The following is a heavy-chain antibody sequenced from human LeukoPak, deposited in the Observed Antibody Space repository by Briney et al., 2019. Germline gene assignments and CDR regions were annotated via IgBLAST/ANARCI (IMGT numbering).Heavy chain of an antibody. V-gene: IGHV3-30-3*01. Sequence: PGGSLRLSCAASGFTFSSYAMHWVRQAPGKGLEWVAVISYDGSNKYYADSVKGRFTISRDNSKNTLYLQMNSLRAEDTAVYYCAKGAVAGTMEFDYWGQGTLVTVSS. D-gene: IGHD6-19*01. CDR2: ISYDGSNK. J-gene: IGHJ4*02. CDR3: AKGAVAGTMEFDY. CDR1: GFTFSSYA.